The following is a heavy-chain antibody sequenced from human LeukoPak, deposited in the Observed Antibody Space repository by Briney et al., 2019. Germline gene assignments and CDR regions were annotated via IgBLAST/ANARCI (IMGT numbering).Heavy chain of an antibody. J-gene: IGHJ4*02. CDR1: GGSISSGGYY. D-gene: IGHD3-3*01. CDR2: IYYSGST. V-gene: IGHV4-31*03. Sequence: SETLSLTCTVSGGSISSGGYYWSWIRQRPGKGLEWIGYIYYSGSTYYNPSLKSRVTISVDTSKNQFSLKLSSVTAADTAVYYCARDQGGYDFWSGYSSPGYFDYWGQGTLVTVSS. CDR3: ARDQGGYDFWSGYSSPGYFDY.